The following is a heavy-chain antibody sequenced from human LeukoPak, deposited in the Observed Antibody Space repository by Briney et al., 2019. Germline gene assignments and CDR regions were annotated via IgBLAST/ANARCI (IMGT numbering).Heavy chain of an antibody. D-gene: IGHD6-19*01. CDR2: IKSKTDGGTI. Sequence: PGGSLRLSCAASGFTFSNAWMSWVRQAPGKGLEWVRRIKSKTDGGTIDYAAPVKGRFTISRDDSKNTLYLQMNSLKTEDTAVYYCTTDFGSGWAGDVWDYWGQGTLVTVSS. CDR1: GFTFSNAW. CDR3: TTDFGSGWAGDVWDY. V-gene: IGHV3-15*01. J-gene: IGHJ4*02.